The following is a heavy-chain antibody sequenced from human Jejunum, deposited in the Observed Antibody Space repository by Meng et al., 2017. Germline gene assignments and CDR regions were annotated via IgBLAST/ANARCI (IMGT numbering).Heavy chain of an antibody. CDR1: GGSISNNNW. V-gene: IGHV4-4*02. Sequence: QVQLPGSGPGLVTPSGHLSLKCAVPGGSISNNNWWSWGRQPPGKGLEWIGEISHTGRINYNPSLKSRVTMSLDKSKNQFSLDLTSVTGADTAVYYCARDLLDPNIAATGWFDPWGQGTLVTVSS. J-gene: IGHJ5*02. CDR2: ISHTGRI. CDR3: ARDLLDPNIAATGWFDP. D-gene: IGHD2/OR15-2a*01.